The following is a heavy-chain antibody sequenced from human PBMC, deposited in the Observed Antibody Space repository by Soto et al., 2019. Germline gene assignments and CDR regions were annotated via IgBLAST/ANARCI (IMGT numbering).Heavy chain of an antibody. D-gene: IGHD6-19*01. CDR1: RFTFSRYA. J-gene: IGHJ4*02. CDR3: VKSATIAVAATDYFDY. CDR2: VSSNGDST. V-gene: IGHV3-64D*06. Sequence: VGSLRLSCSAPRFTFSRYAMHWFRQAPVNGLEYVSFVSSNGDSTYHADSVKGRFTISRDNSKNTLYLQMGSLRVEDTAIYYCVKSATIAVAATDYFDYWGQGTLVTVSS.